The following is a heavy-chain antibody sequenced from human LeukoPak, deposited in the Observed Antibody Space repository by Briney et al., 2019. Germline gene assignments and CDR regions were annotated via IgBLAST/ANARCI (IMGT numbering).Heavy chain of an antibody. J-gene: IGHJ4*02. D-gene: IGHD4-23*01. CDR3: ARLYGSKSGYFDY. V-gene: IGHV3-33*08. CDR1: GFTFSSYG. CDR2: IWYDGSQK. Sequence: GGSLRLSCAASGFTFSSYGMHWVRQAPGKGLEWVTAIWYDGSQKYYADSVKGRFTISRDNLENTGDLQMNSLRAEDTAVYYCARLYGSKSGYFDYWGPGTLVTVSS.